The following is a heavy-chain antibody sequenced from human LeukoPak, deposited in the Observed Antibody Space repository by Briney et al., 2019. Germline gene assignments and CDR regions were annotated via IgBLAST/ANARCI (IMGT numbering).Heavy chain of an antibody. CDR1: GYTFTSYG. J-gene: IGHJ4*02. D-gene: IGHD3-10*01. V-gene: IGHV1-18*01. Sequence: ASVKVSCKASGYTFTSYGIRWVRQAPGQGLEWMGWISAYNGNTNYAQKLQGRVTMTTDTSTSTAYMELRSLRSDDTAVYYCARVKWSRSGDTYYFDYWGQGTLVTVSS. CDR2: ISAYNGNT. CDR3: ARVKWSRSGDTYYFDY.